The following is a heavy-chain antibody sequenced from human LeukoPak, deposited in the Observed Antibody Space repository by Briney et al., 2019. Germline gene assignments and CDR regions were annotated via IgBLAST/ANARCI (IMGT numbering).Heavy chain of an antibody. CDR3: ARDCSSTSCYFGVSWFDP. Sequence: GASVKVSCKASGGTFSSYAISWVRQAPGQGLEWMGGIIPIFGTANYAQKFQGRVTITADKSTSTAYMELSSLRSEDTAVYYCARDCSSTSCYFGVSWFDPWGQGTLVTVSS. J-gene: IGHJ5*02. CDR2: IIPIFGTA. CDR1: GGTFSSYA. D-gene: IGHD2-2*01. V-gene: IGHV1-69*06.